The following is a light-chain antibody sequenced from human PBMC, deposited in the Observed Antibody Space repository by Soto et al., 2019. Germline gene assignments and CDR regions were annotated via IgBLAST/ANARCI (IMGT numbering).Light chain of an antibody. Sequence: DIQMTQSPSSLSASVGDRVTITCRASQSISTYLNWYQQKPGKAPKLLIYAASNLQSGVPSRFSGGGSGTDFALTMSSLQPEDFAAYYGHQSNNTPRAFGQGTKGEI. CDR1: QSISTY. V-gene: IGKV1-39*01. CDR3: HQSNNTPRA. CDR2: AAS. J-gene: IGKJ1*01.